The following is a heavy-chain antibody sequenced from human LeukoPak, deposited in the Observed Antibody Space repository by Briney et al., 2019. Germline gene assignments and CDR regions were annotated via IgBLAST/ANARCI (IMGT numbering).Heavy chain of an antibody. D-gene: IGHD2-2*02. J-gene: IGHJ1*01. CDR1: GFTFSSYS. CDR2: ISSSSSYI. Sequence: GGSLRLSCAASGFTFSSYSMNWVRQAPGKGLEWVSSISSSSSYIYYADSVKGRFTISRDKAKNSLYLQMNSLRAEDTAVYYCARGTPTYCSSTSCYTHFQHWGQGTLVTVSS. V-gene: IGHV3-21*01. CDR3: ARGTPTYCSSTSCYTHFQH.